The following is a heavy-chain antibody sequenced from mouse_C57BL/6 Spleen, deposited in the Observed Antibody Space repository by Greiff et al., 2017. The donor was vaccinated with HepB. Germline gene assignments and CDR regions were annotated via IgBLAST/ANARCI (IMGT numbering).Heavy chain of an antibody. CDR3: ARSGNYVYFDY. CDR1: GYTFTSYW. D-gene: IGHD2-1*01. V-gene: IGHV1-52*01. Sequence: QVQLKQPGAELVRPGSSVKLSCKASGYTFTSYWMHWVKQRPIQGLEWIGNIDPSDSETHYNQKFKDKATLTVDKSSSTAYMQLSSLTSEDSAVYYCARSGNYVYFDYWGQGTTLTVSS. J-gene: IGHJ2*01. CDR2: IDPSDSET.